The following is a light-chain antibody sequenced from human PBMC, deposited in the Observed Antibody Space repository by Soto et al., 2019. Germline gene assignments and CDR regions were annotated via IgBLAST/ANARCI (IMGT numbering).Light chain of an antibody. CDR2: DVT. Sequence: QSALTQPASVSGSPGQSITLSCTGTSSDVDDYNYVSWYQHHPGEAPKLMIYDVTNRPSGVSNRFSGSKSGNTASLTISGLQAEDEADYYCSSYTGSSTRDVLFGGGTKLTVL. CDR3: SSYTGSSTRDVL. J-gene: IGLJ2*01. V-gene: IGLV2-14*03. CDR1: SSDVDDYNY.